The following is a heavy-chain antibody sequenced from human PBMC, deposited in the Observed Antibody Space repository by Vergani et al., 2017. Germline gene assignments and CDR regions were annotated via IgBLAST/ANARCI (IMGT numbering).Heavy chain of an antibody. Sequence: VQLLESGGGVVQPGRSLRLSCAASGFTFSSYGMHWVRQAPGKGLEWVAVIWYDGSNKYYADSVKGRFTISRDNSKNTLYLQMNSLRAEDTAVYYCARARFPVYGGNAYYYYGMDVWGQGTTVTVSS. CDR2: IWYDGSNK. J-gene: IGHJ6*02. V-gene: IGHV3-33*01. D-gene: IGHD4-23*01. CDR1: GFTFSSYG. CDR3: ARARFPVYGGNAYYYYGMDV.